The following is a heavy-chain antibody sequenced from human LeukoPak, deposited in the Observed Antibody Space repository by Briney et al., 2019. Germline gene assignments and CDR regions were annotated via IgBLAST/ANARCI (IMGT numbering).Heavy chain of an antibody. CDR2: IIPIFGTA. J-gene: IGHJ4*02. CDR1: GGTFSSYA. V-gene: IGHV1-69*13. Sequence: SVKVSCKASGGTFSSYAISWVRQAPGQGLEWMGGIIPIFGTANYAQKFQGRVTITADESTSTTYMELSSLRSEDTAVYYCARSVPRRWGTRWNQNSGSYPGYFDYWGQGTLVTVSS. D-gene: IGHD1-26*01. CDR3: ARSVPRRWGTRWNQNSGSYPGYFDY.